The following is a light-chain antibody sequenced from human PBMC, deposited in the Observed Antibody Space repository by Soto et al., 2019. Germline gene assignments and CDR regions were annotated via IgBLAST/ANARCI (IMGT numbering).Light chain of an antibody. CDR1: QSVSSN. CDR3: QQYDNWPQT. CDR2: DAS. J-gene: IGKJ1*01. V-gene: IGKV3-15*01. Sequence: EIVMTQSPATLSVSPGERATLSCRASQSVSSNLAWYQQKPGQAPRLLIYDASTRPTGIPARFSGSGSGTEFTLTISSLKSEDFAVYYCQQYDNWPQTFGLGTKVEIK.